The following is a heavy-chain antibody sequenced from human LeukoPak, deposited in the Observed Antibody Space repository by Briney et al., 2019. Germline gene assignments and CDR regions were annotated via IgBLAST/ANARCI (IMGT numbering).Heavy chain of an antibody. D-gene: IGHD4-23*01. CDR1: GGSISSYY. J-gene: IGHJ6*02. CDR2: IYYSGST. V-gene: IGHV4-59*01. Sequence: PSETLSLTCTVSGGSISSYYWSWIRQPPGKGLEWIGYIYYSGSTNYNPSLKSRVTISVDTSKNQFSLKLSSVTAADTAVYYCARIRLRWDYGMDVWGQGTTVTVSS. CDR3: ARIRLRWDYGMDV.